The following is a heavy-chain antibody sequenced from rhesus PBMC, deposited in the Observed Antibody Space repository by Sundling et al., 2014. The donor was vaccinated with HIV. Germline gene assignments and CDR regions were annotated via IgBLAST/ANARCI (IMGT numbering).Heavy chain of an antibody. CDR2: IRHKTNGGTA. CDR3: VRDRGLDF. V-gene: IGHV3-116*02. Sequence: EVRLVESGGGLVQPGGSLRLSCAASGFTFSDYYMSWVRQAPGKGPEWVGFIRHKTNGGTAEYAASVTGRFSISRDDSKSTVSLQMNSLKSEDTAIYYCVRDRGLDFWGQGVVVTVSS. J-gene: IGHJ6*01. CDR1: GFTFSDYY.